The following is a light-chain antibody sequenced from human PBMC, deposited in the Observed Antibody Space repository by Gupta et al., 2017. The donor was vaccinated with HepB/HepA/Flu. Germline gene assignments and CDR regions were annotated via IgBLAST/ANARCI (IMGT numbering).Light chain of an antibody. V-gene: IGLV2-11*01. CDR3: CSYAGSNTLV. CDR1: SSDVGGYNY. Sequence: QSALTQPRSVSGSPGRSVTISCTGTSSDVGGYNYVSWYQQYPGKAPKIMIYDVHKRPSGVPDRFAGSKSGNTASLTISGLQADDEAYYYCCSYAGSNTLVFGGGTKLTVL. CDR2: DVH. J-gene: IGLJ2*01.